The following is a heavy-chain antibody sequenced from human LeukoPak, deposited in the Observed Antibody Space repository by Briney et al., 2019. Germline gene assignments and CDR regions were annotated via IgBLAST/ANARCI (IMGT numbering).Heavy chain of an antibody. CDR3: AKVAPMIRGPYYFYYMEV. Sequence: ASVKVSCTGSGYMFTSYTISWVRQAPGQGLEWMGWINTNTGNPTYAQGFTGWFVFSLDTSVSTAYLQVSNLRAEDTAVYYCAKVAPMIRGPYYFYYMEVWGKGTTVTVSS. V-gene: IGHV7-4-1*02. CDR2: INTNTGNP. J-gene: IGHJ6*03. D-gene: IGHD3-10*01. CDR1: GYMFTSYT.